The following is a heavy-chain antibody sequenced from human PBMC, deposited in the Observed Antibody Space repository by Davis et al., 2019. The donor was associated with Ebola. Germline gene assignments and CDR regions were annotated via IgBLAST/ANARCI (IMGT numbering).Heavy chain of an antibody. CDR2: ISYDGSTK. CDR3: AKAPTYYYDGVDY. V-gene: IGHV3-30*18. D-gene: IGHD3-22*01. CDR1: GFTFRTYG. Sequence: PGGSLRLSCAASGFTFRTYGMHWVRQAPGKGLEWVAVISYDGSTKYYADSVKGRFTISRDNSKNTLYLQMNSLRAEDTAVYYCAKAPTYYYDGVDYCGQGTLVTVSS. J-gene: IGHJ4*02.